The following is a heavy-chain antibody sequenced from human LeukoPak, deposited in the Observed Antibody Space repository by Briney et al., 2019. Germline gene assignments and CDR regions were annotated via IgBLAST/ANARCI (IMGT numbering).Heavy chain of an antibody. D-gene: IGHD6-6*01. Sequence: ASETLSLTCTVSGGSISSYYWSWIRQPPGKGLEWIGYIYYSGSTNYNPSLKSRVTISVDTSKNQFSLKLSSVTAADTAVYYCAGGGQLAADYWGQGTLVTVSS. J-gene: IGHJ4*02. CDR3: AGGGQLAADY. CDR2: IYYSGST. V-gene: IGHV4-59*01. CDR1: GGSISSYY.